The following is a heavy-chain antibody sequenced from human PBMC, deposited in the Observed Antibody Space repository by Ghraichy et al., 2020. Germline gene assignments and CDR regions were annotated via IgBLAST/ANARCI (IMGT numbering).Heavy chain of an antibody. D-gene: IGHD6-6*01. CDR2: ISYDGSNK. J-gene: IGHJ4*02. V-gene: IGHV3-30-3*01. Sequence: GGSLRLSCAASGFTFSSYAMHWVRQAPGKGLEWVAVISYDGSNKYYADSVKGRFTISRDNSKNTLYLQMNSLRAEDTAVYYCARDQEVRSSSHFDYWGQGTLVTVSS. CDR3: ARDQEVRSSSHFDY. CDR1: GFTFSSYA.